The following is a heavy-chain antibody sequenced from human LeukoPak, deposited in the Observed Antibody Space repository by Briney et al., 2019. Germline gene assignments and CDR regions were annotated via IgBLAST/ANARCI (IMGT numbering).Heavy chain of an antibody. Sequence: PGESTRLSRPPPAFTFIDHYMSCIRPAPQKLPDWDSHIITSGSTIYYADSVKDRFTISRNNAKNSVYLHMNSLIANDTSVDYRRRNWGGFREWLFPPGAFDIWGQGTMVTVSS. CDR2: IITSGSTI. J-gene: IGHJ3*02. D-gene: IGHD3-3*01. CDR3: RRNWGGFREWLFPPGAFDI. CDR1: AFTFIDHY. V-gene: IGHV3-11*04.